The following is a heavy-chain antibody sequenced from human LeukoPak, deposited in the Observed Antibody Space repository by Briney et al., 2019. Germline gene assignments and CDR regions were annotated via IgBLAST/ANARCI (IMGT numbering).Heavy chain of an antibody. CDR3: AYDSSGYDYYFDY. D-gene: IGHD3-22*01. J-gene: IGHJ4*02. Sequence: GGSLRLSCAASGFTVSSNYMSWVRQAPGKGLEWVSVIYSGGSTYYADSVKGRFTISRDNSKNTLYLQMNSLRAEDTAVYYCAYDSSGYDYYFDYWGQGTLVTLSS. CDR2: IYSGGST. CDR1: GFTVSSNY. V-gene: IGHV3-66*01.